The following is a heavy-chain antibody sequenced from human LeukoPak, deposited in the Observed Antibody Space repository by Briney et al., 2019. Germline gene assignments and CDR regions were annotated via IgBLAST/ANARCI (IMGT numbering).Heavy chain of an antibody. CDR2: VSYDGSKK. CDR1: GFTFSSYA. CDR3: ARDYYDSSGYYYAL. Sequence: GGSLRLSCAASGFTFSSYAMHWVRQAPGKGLEWVAVVSYDGSKKYYADSVKGRFTISRDNSKSTLYLQMNSLRAEDTAVYYCARDYYDSSGYYYALWGQGTLVTVSS. D-gene: IGHD3-22*01. J-gene: IGHJ4*02. V-gene: IGHV3-30*04.